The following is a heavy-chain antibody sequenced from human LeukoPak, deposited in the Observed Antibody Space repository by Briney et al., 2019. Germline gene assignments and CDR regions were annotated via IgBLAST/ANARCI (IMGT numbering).Heavy chain of an antibody. CDR3: ARIAGYGSGYYFDY. CDR1: GGSISSSSYY. Sequence: SETLSLTCTVSGGSISSSSYYWGWIRRPPGKGLEWIGSIYYSGSTYYNPSLKSRVTISVDTSKNQFSLKLSSVTAADTAVYYCARIAGYGSGYYFDYWGQGTLVTVSS. V-gene: IGHV4-39*07. D-gene: IGHD3-10*01. CDR2: IYYSGST. J-gene: IGHJ4*02.